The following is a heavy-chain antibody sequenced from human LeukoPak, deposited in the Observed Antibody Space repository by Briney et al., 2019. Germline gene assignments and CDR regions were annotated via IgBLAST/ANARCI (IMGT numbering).Heavy chain of an antibody. V-gene: IGHV3-23*01. Sequence: GGSLRVSCVASGFTFSTYAMSWVRQAPGKGLELVSAISGSGGSTHYAESVKGRFTISRDNSKNTLYLQMNSLRAEDTAVYYCAKEFVPAAILSYYYMDVWGRGTTVTVSS. D-gene: IGHD2-2*01. J-gene: IGHJ6*03. CDR2: ISGSGGST. CDR1: GFTFSTYA. CDR3: AKEFVPAAILSYYYMDV.